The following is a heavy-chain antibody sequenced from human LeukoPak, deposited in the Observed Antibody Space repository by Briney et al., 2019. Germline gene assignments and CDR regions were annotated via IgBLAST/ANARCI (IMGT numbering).Heavy chain of an antibody. D-gene: IGHD6-19*01. CDR1: GFTFSSYW. Sequence: GGSLRLSCAASGFTFSSYWMHWVRQAPGKGPVWVSRINSDGSGTGHADSVKGRFTISRDNAKNTLYLRMNSLRAEDTDVYYCAREGVAGGLDYWGLGTLVTVSS. V-gene: IGHV3-74*01. CDR3: AREGVAGGLDY. CDR2: INSDGSGT. J-gene: IGHJ4*02.